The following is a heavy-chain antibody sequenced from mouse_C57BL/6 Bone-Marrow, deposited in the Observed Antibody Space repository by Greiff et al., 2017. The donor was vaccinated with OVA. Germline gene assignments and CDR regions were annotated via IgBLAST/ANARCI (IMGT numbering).Heavy chain of an antibody. CDR2: IYPGDGDT. J-gene: IGHJ2*01. CDR1: GYAFSSSW. CDR3: ARDGSPYFDY. Sequence: VQLQHSGPELVKPGASVKISCKASGYAFSSSWMNWVKQRPGKGLEWIGRIYPGDGDTNYNGKFKGKATLTADKSSSTAYMQLSSLTSEDSAVYFCARDGSPYFDYWGQGTTLTVSS. D-gene: IGHD1-1*01. V-gene: IGHV1-82*01.